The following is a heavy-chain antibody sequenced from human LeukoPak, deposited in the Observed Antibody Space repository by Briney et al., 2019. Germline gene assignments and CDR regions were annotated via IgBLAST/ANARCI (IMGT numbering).Heavy chain of an antibody. V-gene: IGHV5-51*01. CDR2: IYPGDSDT. CDR1: GYSFTSYW. D-gene: IGHD2-2*01. J-gene: IGHJ6*04. Sequence: EALQISCKGSGYSFTSYWIGWARHVPGKGLEWMGIIYPGDSDTRNSTSFQGQVTISSDKSITTAYLQWSSLKASDTAMYYCARACSSTSCYEEDYYGMDVWGKGTTVTASS. CDR3: ARACSSTSCYEEDYYGMDV.